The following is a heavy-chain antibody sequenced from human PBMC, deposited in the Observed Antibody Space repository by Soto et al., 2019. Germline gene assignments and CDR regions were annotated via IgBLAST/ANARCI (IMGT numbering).Heavy chain of an antibody. CDR2: ISAYNGNT. Sequence: QVQLVQSGAEVKKPGASVKVSCKASGYTFTSYGISWVLQAPGQGLEWMGWISAYNGNTNYAQKLQGRVTMTKDTSTSTAYMELRSVRSDDTAVYYCARDLGAVAGTWYFDLWGRGTLVTVSS. CDR3: ARDLGAVAGTWYFDL. D-gene: IGHD6-19*01. CDR1: GYTFTSYG. V-gene: IGHV1-18*04. J-gene: IGHJ2*01.